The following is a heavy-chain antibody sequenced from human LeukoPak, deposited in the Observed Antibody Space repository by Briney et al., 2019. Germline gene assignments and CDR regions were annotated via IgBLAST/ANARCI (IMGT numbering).Heavy chain of an antibody. CDR3: TTSGRGDYYYGMDV. V-gene: IGHV3-66*01. CDR2: IHIGGGT. CDR1: RFNVNSNY. J-gene: IGHJ6*02. D-gene: IGHD2/OR15-2a*01. Sequence: GGSLRLSCAASRFNVNSNYMSWVRQAPGKGLDWVAVIHIGGGTYYADSVKPRFSISRDNSRNPLYLQMNSLRAEDTAVYYCTTSGRGDYYYGMDVWGQGTTVTVSS.